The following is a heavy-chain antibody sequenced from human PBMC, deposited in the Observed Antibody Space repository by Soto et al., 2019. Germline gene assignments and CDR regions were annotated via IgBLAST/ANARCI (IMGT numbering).Heavy chain of an antibody. V-gene: IGHV3-49*03. D-gene: IGHD2-2*02. J-gene: IGHJ4*02. CDR2: IISNAYGGTA. CDR3: TRIQYTRATDY. Sequence: GGSLRLSCLASGFTFGDYAMNWFRQAPGKGLEWVGFIISNAYGGTAEYGASMKGRFTISRDDSKSIVYLTMTNMDPVDTAKYYCTRIQYTRATDYWGQGTLVTVSS. CDR1: GFTFGDYA.